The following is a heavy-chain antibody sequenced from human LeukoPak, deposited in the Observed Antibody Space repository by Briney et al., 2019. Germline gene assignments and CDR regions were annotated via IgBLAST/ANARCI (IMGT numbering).Heavy chain of an antibody. CDR1: GFTFSTYW. D-gene: IGHD6-13*01. Sequence: PGGSLRLSCAASGFTFSTYWMHWVRQGPGKGQVWVSRINADGSTTTYADSVKGRFTISRDNAKNTLYLQMNSLRAEDTAIYYCARGPSHSSSWYGLDDWGQGALVTVFS. V-gene: IGHV3-74*01. CDR2: INADGSTT. CDR3: ARGPSHSSSWYGLDD. J-gene: IGHJ4*02.